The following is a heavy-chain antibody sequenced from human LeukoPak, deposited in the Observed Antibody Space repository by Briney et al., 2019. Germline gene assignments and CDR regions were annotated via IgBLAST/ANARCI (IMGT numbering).Heavy chain of an antibody. CDR3: TRRGSFPNPFDY. D-gene: IGHD1-26*01. CDR1: GFTFSGSA. CDR2: IRSKANSYAT. Sequence: GGSLRLSCAASGFTFSGSAMHWVRQASGKGLDWVGRIRSKANSYATAYAASVKGRFTISRDDSKNTAYLQMNSLKTEDTAVYYCTRRGSFPNPFDYWGQGTLVTVSS. J-gene: IGHJ4*02. V-gene: IGHV3-73*01.